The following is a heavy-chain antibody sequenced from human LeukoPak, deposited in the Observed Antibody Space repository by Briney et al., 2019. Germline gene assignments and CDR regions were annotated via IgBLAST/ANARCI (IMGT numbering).Heavy chain of an antibody. D-gene: IGHD3-22*01. Sequence: GGSLRLSCAASGFTFSSYAMSWVRQAPGKGLEWVSAISGSGGSTYYADSVKGRFTISRDNSKNTLYLQMNSLRAEDTAVYYCAKGLKYYYDSSPSPGMYWGQGTLVTVSS. J-gene: IGHJ4*02. CDR1: GFTFSSYA. V-gene: IGHV3-23*01. CDR2: ISGSGGST. CDR3: AKGLKYYYDSSPSPGMY.